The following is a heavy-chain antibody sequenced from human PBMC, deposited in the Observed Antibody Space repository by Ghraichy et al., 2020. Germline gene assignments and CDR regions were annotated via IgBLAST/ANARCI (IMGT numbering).Heavy chain of an antibody. CDR2: IYYSGST. D-gene: IGHD3-10*01. Sequence: SETLSLTCTVSGDSITSGGYYWSWIRHHPGQGLEWIGYIYYSGSTSYQPSLKSRVSISVDTSKNQFSLKLTSLTAADTAVYYCARLWFGEVSLRDTDDSWGQGTLVTVSS. J-gene: IGHJ4*02. V-gene: IGHV4-31*03. CDR1: GDSITSGGYY. CDR3: ARLWFGEVSLRDTDDS.